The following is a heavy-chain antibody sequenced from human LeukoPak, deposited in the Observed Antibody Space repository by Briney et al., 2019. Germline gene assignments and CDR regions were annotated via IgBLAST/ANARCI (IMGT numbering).Heavy chain of an antibody. CDR3: ARDASPFDY. CDR1: GYTFIGYY. J-gene: IGHJ4*02. CDR2: INPNSGGT. Sequence: GASVKVSCKASGYTFIGYYIHWVRQAPGQGLEWMGWINPNSGGTNYGEKFQGRVTMTRDTSISTAYMELSRLRSDDTAVYYCARDASPFDYWGQGTLVTVSS. V-gene: IGHV1-2*02.